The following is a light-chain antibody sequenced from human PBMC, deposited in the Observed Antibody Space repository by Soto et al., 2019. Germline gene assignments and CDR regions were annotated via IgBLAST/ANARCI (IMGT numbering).Light chain of an antibody. CDR1: QSVSSKF. CDR3: QQYGGSPPFT. V-gene: IGKV3-20*01. CDR2: GAS. Sequence: EIVLTQSPGTLSLSPGERATLSCRTSQSVSSKFLAWYQQKPGQAPRLLIYGASTRATGIPDRFSGSGSGTDFTLTISRLEREDFAVYYCQQYGGSPPFTFGQGTKLEI. J-gene: IGKJ2*01.